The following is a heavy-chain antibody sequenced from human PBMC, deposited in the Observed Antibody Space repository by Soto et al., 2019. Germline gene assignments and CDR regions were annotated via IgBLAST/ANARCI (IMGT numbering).Heavy chain of an antibody. Sequence: GGSLRLSCAASGFTVSSNYMSWVRQAPGKGLEWVSVIYSGGSTYYADSVKGRFTISRDNSKNTLYLQMNSLRAEDTAVYYCARGNDSSSWPLNWFDPWGQGTLVTVSS. J-gene: IGHJ5*02. D-gene: IGHD6-13*01. CDR1: GFTVSSNY. CDR2: IYSGGST. V-gene: IGHV3-66*01. CDR3: ARGNDSSSWPLNWFDP.